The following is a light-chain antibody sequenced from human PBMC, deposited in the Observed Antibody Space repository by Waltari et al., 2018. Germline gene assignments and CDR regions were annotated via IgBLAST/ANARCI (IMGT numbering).Light chain of an antibody. CDR2: DAS. V-gene: IGKV3-11*01. Sequence: EVVLTQSPATLSLSPGERATLSCRASQNVINFLAWYQQKPGRAPRLFIYDASQRATGIPARFSGSGSGTDFTLTISSLEPEDFAVYYCQQHRNWPITFGQGTRLDIQ. J-gene: IGKJ5*01. CDR1: QNVINF. CDR3: QQHRNWPIT.